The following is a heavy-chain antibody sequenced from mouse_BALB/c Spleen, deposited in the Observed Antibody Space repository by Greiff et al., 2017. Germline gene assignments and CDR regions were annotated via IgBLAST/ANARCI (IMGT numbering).Heavy chain of an antibody. Sequence: EVQRVESGGDLVKPGGSLKLSCAASGFTFSSYGMSWVRQTPDKRLEWVATISSGGSYTYYPDSVKGRFTISRDNAKNTLYLQMSSLKSEDTAMYNCAKQYYAYNWYFDVWGAGTTVTVSS. CDR3: AKQYYAYNWYFDV. J-gene: IGHJ1*01. V-gene: IGHV5-6*01. D-gene: IGHD2-2*01. CDR1: GFTFSSYG. CDR2: ISSGGSYT.